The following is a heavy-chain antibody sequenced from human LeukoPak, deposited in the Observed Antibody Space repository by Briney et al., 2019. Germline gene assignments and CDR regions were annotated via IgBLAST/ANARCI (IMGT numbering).Heavy chain of an antibody. CDR1: GYTFTGYY. CDR3: ARTFFIDGYDAFDI. J-gene: IGHJ3*02. Sequence: ASVKVSCKASGYTFTGYYMHWVRQAPGQGLECMGWINPNSGGTNYAQKFQGRVTMTRDKSISTAYMELSRLRSDDTAVYYCARTFFIDGYDAFDIWGQGTMVTVSS. CDR2: INPNSGGT. D-gene: IGHD2/OR15-2a*01. V-gene: IGHV1-2*02.